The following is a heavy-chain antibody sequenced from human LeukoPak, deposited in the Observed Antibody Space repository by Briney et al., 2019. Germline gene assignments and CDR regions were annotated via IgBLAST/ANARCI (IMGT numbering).Heavy chain of an antibody. V-gene: IGHV3-30*04. Sequence: GGSLRLSCAASGFTFSSYAMHWVRQAPGKGLEWVAVISYDGSNKYYADSVKGRFTISRDNSKNTLYLQMNSLRAEDTAVYYCAKMPGALWFGESYSYYYMDVWGKGTTVTISS. CDR1: GFTFSSYA. D-gene: IGHD3-10*01. CDR3: AKMPGALWFGESYSYYYMDV. J-gene: IGHJ6*03. CDR2: ISYDGSNK.